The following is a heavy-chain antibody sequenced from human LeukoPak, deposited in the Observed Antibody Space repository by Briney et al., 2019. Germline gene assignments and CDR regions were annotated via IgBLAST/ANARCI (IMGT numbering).Heavy chain of an antibody. CDR1: GFTFSSYG. J-gene: IGHJ5*02. D-gene: IGHD2-2*01. CDR3: AKGYCSSTSCYVWENWFDP. CDR2: ISYDGSNK. Sequence: GGSLRLSCAASGFTFSSYGMHWVRQAPGKGLEWVAVISYDGSNKYYADSVKGRFTISRGNSKNTLYLQMNSLRAEDTAVYYCAKGYCSSTSCYVWENWFDPWGQGTLVTVSS. V-gene: IGHV3-30*18.